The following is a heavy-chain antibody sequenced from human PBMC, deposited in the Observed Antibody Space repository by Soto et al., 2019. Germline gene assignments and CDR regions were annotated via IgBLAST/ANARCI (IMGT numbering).Heavy chain of an antibody. CDR2: INPNSGGT. D-gene: IGHD3-3*01. Sequence: QVQLVQSGAEVKKPGASVKVSCKASGYTFTGYYMHWVRQAPGQGLEWMGWINPNSGGTNYAQKFQGWVTMTRDTSVSTAYMELSRLRSDDTAVYYCARGGGPLRFLEWRRSGYFDYWGQGTLVTVSS. CDR3: ARGGGPLRFLEWRRSGYFDY. V-gene: IGHV1-2*04. J-gene: IGHJ4*02. CDR1: GYTFTGYY.